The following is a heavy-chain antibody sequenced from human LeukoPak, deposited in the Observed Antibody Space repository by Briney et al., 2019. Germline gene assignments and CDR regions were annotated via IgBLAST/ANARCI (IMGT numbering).Heavy chain of an antibody. CDR3: ARVKVSYRSGWAARYWFHP. J-gene: IGHJ5*02. CDR2: INPNSGGT. CDR1: GYTFTGYY. V-gene: IGHV1-2*06. Sequence: ASVKVSCKASGYTFTGYYMQWVRQAPGQGLEWMGRINPNSGGTNYAQKFQGRVTMTRDTSISTAYMELSRLRSDDTAVYYCARVKVSYRSGWAARYWFHPWGQGTLVTVSS. D-gene: IGHD6-19*01.